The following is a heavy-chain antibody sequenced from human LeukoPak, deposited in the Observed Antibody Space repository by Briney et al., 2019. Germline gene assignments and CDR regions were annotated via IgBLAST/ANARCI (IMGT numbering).Heavy chain of an antibody. D-gene: IGHD3-16*02. Sequence: SETPSLTCSVYGGSFSGYYWTWIRQPPGKGLEWIGEINHSGRTNYNPSLKSRVTISVDTSKNQFSLKLSSVTAADTAVYYCARDRSGLMDYWGQGTLVTVSS. CDR3: ARDRSGLMDY. V-gene: IGHV4-34*01. CDR1: GGSFSGYY. J-gene: IGHJ4*02. CDR2: INHSGRT.